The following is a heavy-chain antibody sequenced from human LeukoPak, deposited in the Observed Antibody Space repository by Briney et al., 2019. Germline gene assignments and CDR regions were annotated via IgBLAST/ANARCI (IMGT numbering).Heavy chain of an antibody. CDR2: IYHSGST. J-gene: IGHJ4*02. V-gene: IGHV4-4*02. D-gene: IGHD3-3*01. CDR3: ARVGSGYYFGVFDY. Sequence: PSETLSLTCAVSGGSISSNNWWSWVRQPPGKGLEWIGEIYHSGSTNYNPSVKSRVTISVDKSKNQFSLKLTSVTAADTAVYYCARVGSGYYFGVFDYWGQGTLVTVSS. CDR1: GGSISSNNW.